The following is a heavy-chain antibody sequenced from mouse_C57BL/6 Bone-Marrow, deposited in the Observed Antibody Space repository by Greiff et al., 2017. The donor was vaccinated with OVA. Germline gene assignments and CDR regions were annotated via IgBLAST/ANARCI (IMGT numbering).Heavy chain of an antibody. CDR2: IDPSDSYT. D-gene: IGHD2-1*01. CDR1: GYTFTSYW. V-gene: IGHV1-50*01. Sequence: VQLQQSGAELVKPGASVKLSCKASGYTFTSYWMQWVKQRPGQGLEWIGEIDPSDSYTNYNQKFKGKATLTVDTSSSTAYMQLSSLTSEDSAVYYCARFGNYGYWGQGTTLTVSS. J-gene: IGHJ2*01. CDR3: ARFGNYGY.